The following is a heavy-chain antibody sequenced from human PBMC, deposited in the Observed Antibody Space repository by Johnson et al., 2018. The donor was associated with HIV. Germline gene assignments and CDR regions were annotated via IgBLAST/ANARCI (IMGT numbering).Heavy chain of an antibody. CDR2: INWNGGKT. CDR1: GFTFDDHA. J-gene: IGHJ3*02. V-gene: IGHV3-20*04. D-gene: IGHD2-2*01. Sequence: VHLVESGGGVVQPGRSLRLSCEASGFTFDDHAMSWVRQAPGKGLEWVSGINWNGGKTGYADSVKGRFTISRDNAKKSLYLQMNSLRVEDTALYYCARVSRLGDRVVLSDAFDTLGQGTMVPVSS. CDR3: ARVSRLGDRVVLSDAFDT.